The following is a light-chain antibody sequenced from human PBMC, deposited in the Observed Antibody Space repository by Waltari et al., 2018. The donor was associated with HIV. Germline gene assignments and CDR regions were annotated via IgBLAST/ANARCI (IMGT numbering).Light chain of an antibody. J-gene: IGKJ2*01. CDR2: DAS. CDR3: HKYHNWPPFT. Sequence: EVVLTQSPATLSVSPGERATLSCWASQTVNNYLAWYQQKPGQVPRLLIYDASTRATGVPARFRGSGSGTEFTLTITSLQSEDFAVYYCHKYHNWPPFTFGQGTKLEI. CDR1: QTVNNY. V-gene: IGKV3-15*01.